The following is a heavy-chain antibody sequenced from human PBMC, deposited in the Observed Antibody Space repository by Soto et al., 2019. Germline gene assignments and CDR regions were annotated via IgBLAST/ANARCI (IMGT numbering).Heavy chain of an antibody. CDR3: ARDLLREPRQAYYFDY. D-gene: IGHD1-26*01. V-gene: IGHV1-46*01. Sequence: ASVKVSCKASGYTFTSYCMHWVRQAPGQGLEWMGIINPSGGSTSYAQKFQGRVTMTRDTSTSTVYMELSSLRSEDTAVYYCARDLLREPRQAYYFDYWGQGTLVTVSS. J-gene: IGHJ4*02. CDR2: INPSGGST. CDR1: GYTFTSYC.